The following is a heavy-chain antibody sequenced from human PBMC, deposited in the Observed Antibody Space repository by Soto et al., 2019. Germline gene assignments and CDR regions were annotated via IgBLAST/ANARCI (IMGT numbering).Heavy chain of an antibody. CDR2: ISSSSNAI. V-gene: IGHV3-48*02. J-gene: IGHJ6*02. CDR3: ARGPFFSRNGMDV. D-gene: IGHD3-3*01. Sequence: GGSLRLCCAASGFTFSNYNMNWVRQAPGKGLEWVSYISSSSNAIYYADSVKGRFTISRDNAKNSLHVQMNSLRDEDTAVYYCARGPFFSRNGMDVWGQGTTVTVSS. CDR1: GFTFSNYN.